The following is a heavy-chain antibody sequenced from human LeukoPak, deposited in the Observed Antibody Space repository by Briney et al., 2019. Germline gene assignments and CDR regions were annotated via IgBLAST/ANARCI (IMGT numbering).Heavy chain of an antibody. CDR2: ISYDGSNN. CDR3: AKTTIGYCSSTSCYYSPLDY. D-gene: IGHD2-2*01. Sequence: GGSLRLSCAASGFTFSSYGMPWVRQAPGKGQEREEVISYDGSNNYYADSVKGRFTISRDNSKNTLYLQMNSLRADDTAVYYCAKTTIGYCSSTSCYYSPLDYWGQGTLVTVSS. J-gene: IGHJ4*02. CDR1: GFTFSSYG. V-gene: IGHV3-30*18.